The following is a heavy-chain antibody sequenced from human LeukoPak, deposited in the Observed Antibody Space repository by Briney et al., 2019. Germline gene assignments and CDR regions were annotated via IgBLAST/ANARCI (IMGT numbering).Heavy chain of an antibody. CDR1: GFTFSNYW. CDR3: ARDQEAPGFYFDY. J-gene: IGHJ4*02. D-gene: IGHD1-14*01. V-gene: IGHV3-74*01. CDR2: INRDGSST. Sequence: GGSLRLSCAASGFTFSNYWMHWVRQTPEKGLVWVSRINRDGSSTNYADSVKGRFTISRDNAKNTLYLQMDSLRADDMAVYYCARDQEAPGFYFDYWGQGNLVTVSS.